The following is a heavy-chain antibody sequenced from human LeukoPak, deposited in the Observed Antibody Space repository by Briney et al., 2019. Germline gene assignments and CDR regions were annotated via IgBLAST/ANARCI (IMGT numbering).Heavy chain of an antibody. CDR2: LKQDGSVK. CDR3: ARNEDYSDSTGYYSTFYLDS. CDR1: GFTLSSYW. J-gene: IGHJ4*02. D-gene: IGHD3-22*01. V-gene: IGHV3-7*01. Sequence: PGGSLRLSCAVSGFTLSSYWMSWVRQAPGKGLGGVANLKQDGSVKYYVHSVKGRFTLSRDNAKNSLYLQMNSMRAEDTAVYYCARNEDYSDSTGYYSTFYLDSWGQGTLVTVSS.